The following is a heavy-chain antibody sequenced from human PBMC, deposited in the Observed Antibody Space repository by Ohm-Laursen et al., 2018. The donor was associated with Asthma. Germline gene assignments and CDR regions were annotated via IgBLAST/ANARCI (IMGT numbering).Heavy chain of an antibody. J-gene: IGHJ6*02. CDR2: ISWNSGTI. Sequence: SSANYFWSWIRQPPGKGLEWVSGISWNSGTIVQADSVKGRFTISRDNAKNSLYLQMNSLRAEDTALYYCARDSQAMVTTEGLYFGMDVWGQGTTVTVSS. CDR1: SSANYF. D-gene: IGHD4-17*01. CDR3: ARDSQAMVTTEGLYFGMDV. V-gene: IGHV3-9*01.